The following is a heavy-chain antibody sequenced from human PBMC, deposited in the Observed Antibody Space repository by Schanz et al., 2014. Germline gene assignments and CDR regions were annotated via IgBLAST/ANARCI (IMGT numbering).Heavy chain of an antibody. D-gene: IGHD2-2*02. CDR3: AGGEYQLLYGN. CDR2: INGNGGIT. V-gene: IGHV3-23*01. J-gene: IGHJ4*02. Sequence: EVQLLESGGALVQPGGSLRLSCSASGFTFSTYAMSWVRQAPGKGLEWVSAINGNGGITYYADSVKGRFTISRDNAKNSLFLQMNSLRAEDTAVYYCAGGEYQLLYGNWGQGTLVNVSS. CDR1: GFTFSTYA.